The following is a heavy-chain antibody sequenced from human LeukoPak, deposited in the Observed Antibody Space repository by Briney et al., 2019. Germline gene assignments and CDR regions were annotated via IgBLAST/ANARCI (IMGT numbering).Heavy chain of an antibody. CDR2: TKHDEYEK. CDR3: ARDGARAGRYYHMDV. CDR1: GFTFSNYW. J-gene: IGHJ6*03. Sequence: PGGSLTHSCAASGFTFSNYWMTWVRQAPGKGLEWVANTKHDEYEKYYADSVESRLTIYRDNAKNSLYLHMNYLRAEDTAVYFCARDGARAGRYYHMDVWGKGTTVTVSS. V-gene: IGHV3-7*01. D-gene: IGHD4/OR15-4a*01.